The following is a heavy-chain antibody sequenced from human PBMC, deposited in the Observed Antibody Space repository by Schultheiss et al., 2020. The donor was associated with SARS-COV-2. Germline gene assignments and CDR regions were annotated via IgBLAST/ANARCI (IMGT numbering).Heavy chain of an antibody. Sequence: GGSLRLSCAASGFTVSSNYMSWVRQAPGKGLEWVAVISYDGSNKYYADSVKGRFTISRDNSKNTLYLQMNSLRAEDTAVYYCAKDFALLPRKEAITFGGVIVSPFYYYYYGMDVWGQGTTVTVSS. CDR3: AKDFALLPRKEAITFGGVIVSPFYYYYYGMDV. V-gene: IGHV3-30*18. J-gene: IGHJ6*02. D-gene: IGHD3-16*02. CDR2: ISYDGSNK. CDR1: GFTVSSNY.